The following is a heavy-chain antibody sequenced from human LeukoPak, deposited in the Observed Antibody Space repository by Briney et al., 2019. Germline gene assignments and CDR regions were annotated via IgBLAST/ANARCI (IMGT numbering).Heavy chain of an antibody. CDR3: ARALYYYDSSDYFAGY. J-gene: IGHJ4*02. Sequence: GGSLRLSCAASGFTFSSYSMNWVRQAPGKGLEWVSSISSSSSYIYYADSVKGRFTISRDNAKNSLYLQMNSLRAEDTAVYYCARALYYYDSSDYFAGYWGQGTLVTVSS. CDR2: ISSSSSYI. V-gene: IGHV3-21*01. CDR1: GFTFSSYS. D-gene: IGHD3-22*01.